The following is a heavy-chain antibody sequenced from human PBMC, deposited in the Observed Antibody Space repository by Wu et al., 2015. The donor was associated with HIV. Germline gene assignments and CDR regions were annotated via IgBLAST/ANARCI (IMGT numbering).Heavy chain of an antibody. V-gene: IGHV1-2*02. CDR3: ARSEGAIYYYDSSRSYYFDY. D-gene: IGHD3-22*01. J-gene: IGHJ4*02. CDR1: GYTFTGYY. Sequence: QVQLVQSGAEIKKPGSSVKVSCKASGYTFTGYYMHWVRQAPGQGLEWMGWINPNSGGTNYAQKFQGRVTMTRDTSISTAYMELSRLRSDDTAVYYCARSEGAIYYYDSSRSYYFDYWGQGTLVTVSS. CDR2: INPNSGGT.